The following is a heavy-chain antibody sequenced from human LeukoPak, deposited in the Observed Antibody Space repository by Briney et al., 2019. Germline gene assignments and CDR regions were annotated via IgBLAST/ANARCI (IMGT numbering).Heavy chain of an antibody. V-gene: IGHV3-48*02. CDR3: ARDYQYYFDS. Sequence: GGSLRLSCAASGFAFSTYTMNWVRQAPGKGLEWVAYISGPTISYADSVKGRFTISRDNAKNSLSLQMNSLRDEDTAVYYCARDYQYYFDSWGQGTLVTVSS. CDR1: GFAFSTYT. J-gene: IGHJ4*02. CDR2: ISGPTI.